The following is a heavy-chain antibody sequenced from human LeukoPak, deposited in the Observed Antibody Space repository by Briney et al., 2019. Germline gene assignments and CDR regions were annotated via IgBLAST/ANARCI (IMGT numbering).Heavy chain of an antibody. V-gene: IGHV1-24*01. Sequence: GASVKVSCKVSGYTLTELSMHWVRQAPGKGLEWMGGFDPEDGETIYAQKFQGRVTMTEDTSTDTAYMELSSLRSEDTAVYYCATGRSMGYDFWSGYPNYYFDYWGQGTLVTVSS. CDR2: FDPEDGET. CDR3: ATGRSMGYDFWSGYPNYYFDY. D-gene: IGHD3-3*01. J-gene: IGHJ4*02. CDR1: GYTLTELS.